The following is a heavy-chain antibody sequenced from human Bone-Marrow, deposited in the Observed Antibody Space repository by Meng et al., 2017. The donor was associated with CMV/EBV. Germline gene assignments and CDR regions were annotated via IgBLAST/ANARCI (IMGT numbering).Heavy chain of an antibody. V-gene: IGHV1-2*02. J-gene: IGHJ4*02. Sequence: SGYSFTGYNMHWVRQAPGQGVEWMGWINTSSGGTNYAQKFQGRVTMTRDTSISTAYMELSRLRSDDTAVYYCARDAHYYGSGSMDYDYWGQGTLVTVSS. CDR1: GYSFTGYN. D-gene: IGHD3-10*01. CDR3: ARDAHYYGSGSMDYDY. CDR2: INTSSGGT.